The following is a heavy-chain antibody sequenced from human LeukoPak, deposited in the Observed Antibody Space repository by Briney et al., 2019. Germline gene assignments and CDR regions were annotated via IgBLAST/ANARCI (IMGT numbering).Heavy chain of an antibody. D-gene: IGHD3-10*01. CDR2: ISYDGNNK. J-gene: IGHJ4*02. Sequence: QTGGSLRLSCAVSGFTFSDHAMHWVRQAPGKGLEWVAVISYDGNNKFYPDSVKGRFTISRDNSKSTLYLQMSSLRPEDTALYYCVGSRSYYAFDYWGQGTLVTVSS. V-gene: IGHV3-30-3*01. CDR1: GFTFSDHA. CDR3: VGSRSYYAFDY.